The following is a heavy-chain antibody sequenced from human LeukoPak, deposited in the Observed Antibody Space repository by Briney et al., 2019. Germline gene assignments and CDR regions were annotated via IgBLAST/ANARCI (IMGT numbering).Heavy chain of an antibody. D-gene: IGHD2/OR15-2a*01. CDR1: GFSFSSYW. Sequence: GGSLRLSCAASGFSFSSYWMHWVRQAPGKGLVCVSRINSDGSSTNYADSVRGRFTISRDNSKSTLSLQMNSLRAEDTAIYYCATYRQVLLPFESWGQGTLVTVSA. CDR3: ATYRQVLLPFES. V-gene: IGHV3-74*01. J-gene: IGHJ4*02. CDR2: INSDGSST.